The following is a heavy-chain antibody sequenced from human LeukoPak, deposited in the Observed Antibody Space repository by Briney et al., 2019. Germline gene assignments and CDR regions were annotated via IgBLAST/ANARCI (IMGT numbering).Heavy chain of an antibody. CDR3: AKVKASWWDLLFDY. Sequence: GSLRLSCAASGFTFSYYAMSWVRQAPGKGLEWVSAISGSGDSTDYADFVKGRFTISRDNSKNTLYLQMNSLRAEDTAVYYCAKVKASWWDLLFDYWGQGTQVTVSS. J-gene: IGHJ4*02. CDR2: ISGSGDST. V-gene: IGHV3-23*01. D-gene: IGHD1-26*01. CDR1: GFTFSYYA.